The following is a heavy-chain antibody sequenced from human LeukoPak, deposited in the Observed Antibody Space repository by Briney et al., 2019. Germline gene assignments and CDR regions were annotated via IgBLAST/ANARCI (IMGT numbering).Heavy chain of an antibody. V-gene: IGHV1-46*01. CDR2: INPSGGST. D-gene: IGHD3-9*01. CDR1: GYTFTSYY. Sequence: ASVKVSCKASGYTFTSYYMHWVRQAPGQGLEWMGIINPSGGSTSYAQKFQGRVTMTRDMSTGTVYMELSSLRSEDTAVYYCARDRPAVYDILTGYYNALDYWGQGTLVTVSS. J-gene: IGHJ4*02. CDR3: ARDRPAVYDILTGYYNALDY.